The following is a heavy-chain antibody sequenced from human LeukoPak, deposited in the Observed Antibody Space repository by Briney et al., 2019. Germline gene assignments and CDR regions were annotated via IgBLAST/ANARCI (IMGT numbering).Heavy chain of an antibody. Sequence: GGSLRLSCAASGFTFSDYYMSWVRQAPGRGLEWVSVISGRGDSTYYAASVKGRFTISRDNSKSTVYLQMNSLRAEDTAVYYCARETGDFDSWGQGTLVIVSS. CDR2: ISGRGDST. CDR1: GFTFSDYY. J-gene: IGHJ4*02. D-gene: IGHD7-27*01. CDR3: ARETGDFDS. V-gene: IGHV3-23*01.